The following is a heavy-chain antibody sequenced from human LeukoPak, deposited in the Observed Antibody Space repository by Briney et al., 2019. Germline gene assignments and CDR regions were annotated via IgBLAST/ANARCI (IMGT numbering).Heavy chain of an antibody. J-gene: IGHJ3*02. D-gene: IGHD3-3*01. CDR1: GFTVSSNY. Sequence: PGGSLRLSCAASGFTVSSNYMSWVRQAPGKGLEWVSVIYSGGSTYYADSVKGRFTISRDNSKNTLYLQMNSLRAEDTAVYYCTRLFLEWLSLGFDAFDIWGQGTMVTVSS. CDR2: IYSGGST. V-gene: IGHV3-53*01. CDR3: TRLFLEWLSLGFDAFDI.